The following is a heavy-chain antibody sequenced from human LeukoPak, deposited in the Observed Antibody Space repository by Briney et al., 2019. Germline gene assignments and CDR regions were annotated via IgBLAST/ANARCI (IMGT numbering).Heavy chain of an antibody. Sequence: ASVKVSCKASGYTFTGYYMHWVRQSPGQGLEWLGWINPNSGGTNYAQKFQGRVTMTRDTSISTAYMELSRLRSDDTAVYYCARVPIAVAGPFFDYWGQGTLVTVSS. CDR2: INPNSGGT. CDR3: ARVPIAVAGPFFDY. CDR1: GYTFTGYY. V-gene: IGHV1-2*02. J-gene: IGHJ4*02. D-gene: IGHD6-19*01.